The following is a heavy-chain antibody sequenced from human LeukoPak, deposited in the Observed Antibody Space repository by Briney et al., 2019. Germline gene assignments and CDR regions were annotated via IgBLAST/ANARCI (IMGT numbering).Heavy chain of an antibody. CDR2: INAGNGNT. CDR3: ARGDRTVVVPAAIQNY. CDR1: GYTFTSYA. J-gene: IGHJ4*02. V-gene: IGHV1-3*01. Sequence: ASVTVSCTASGYTFTSYAMHWVRQAPRQRLEWMGWINAGNGNTKYSQKFQGRVTITRDTSASTAYMELSSLRSEDTAVYYCARGDRTVVVPAAIQNYWGQGTLVTVSS. D-gene: IGHD2-2*01.